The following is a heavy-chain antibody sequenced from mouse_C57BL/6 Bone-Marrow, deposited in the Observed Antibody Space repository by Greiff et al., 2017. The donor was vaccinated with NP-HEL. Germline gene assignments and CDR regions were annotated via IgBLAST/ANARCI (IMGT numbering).Heavy chain of an antibody. J-gene: IGHJ3*01. CDR3: ARRDGSSYSAWFAY. Sequence: DVHLVESGGGLVQPGGSLKLSCAASGFTFSDYYMYWVRQTPEKRLEWVAYISNGGGSTYYPDTVKGRFTISRDNAKNTLYLQMSRLKSEDTAMYYCARRDGSSYSAWFAYWGQGTLVTVSA. CDR2: ISNGGGST. V-gene: IGHV5-12*01. CDR1: GFTFSDYY. D-gene: IGHD1-1*01.